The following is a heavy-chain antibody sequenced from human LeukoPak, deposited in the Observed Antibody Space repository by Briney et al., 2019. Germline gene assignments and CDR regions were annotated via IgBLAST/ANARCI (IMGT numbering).Heavy chain of an antibody. Sequence: SETLSLTCTVSGGSISSYYWSWIRQPPGKGLEWIGYIYYSGSTNYNPSLKSRVTISVDTSKNQFSLKLSSVTAADTAVYYCARSPDWGTGDFDYWGQGTLVTVSS. CDR2: IYYSGST. CDR3: ARSPDWGTGDFDY. D-gene: IGHD7-27*01. J-gene: IGHJ4*02. V-gene: IGHV4-59*01. CDR1: GGSISSYY.